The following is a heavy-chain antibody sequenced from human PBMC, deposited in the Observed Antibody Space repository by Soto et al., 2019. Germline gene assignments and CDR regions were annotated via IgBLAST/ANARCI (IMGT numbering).Heavy chain of an antibody. CDR3: ASSVTTNYFDY. V-gene: IGHV4-31*03. Sequence: QVQLQESGPGLVKPSQTLSLTCTVSGGSISSGGYYWSWIRQHPGKGLEWIGYIYYSGSTYYNPSLQSRVTISVETSKNQCYLKLSSVTAADTAVYYCASSVTTNYFDYWGQGTMVTVSS. CDR2: IYYSGST. D-gene: IGHD4-17*01. J-gene: IGHJ4*02. CDR1: GGSISSGGYY.